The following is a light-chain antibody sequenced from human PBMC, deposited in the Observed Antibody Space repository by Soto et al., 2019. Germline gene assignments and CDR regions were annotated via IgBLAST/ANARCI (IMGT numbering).Light chain of an antibody. CDR3: QQYNNWPPLYT. Sequence: EIVMTQSPATLSVSPGERATLSCRASQSVSSNLAWYQQKPGQAPRLLIYGASIRATGIPARFSGSGSGTEFTLTISSLQSEDFAVYYGQQYNNWPPLYTFGQGTKLEIK. V-gene: IGKV3D-15*01. J-gene: IGKJ2*01. CDR2: GAS. CDR1: QSVSSN.